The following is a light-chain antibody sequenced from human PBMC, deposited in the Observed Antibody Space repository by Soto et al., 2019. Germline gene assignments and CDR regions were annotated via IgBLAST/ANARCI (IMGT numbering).Light chain of an antibody. V-gene: IGKV1-6*01. J-gene: IGKJ1*01. CDR3: GQFVSSPPRT. Sequence: AIQMTQSPSSLSASIGDRVTITCRASQGNRNDLGWYQQKPGKAPKVLIYASSNLHSGVPSRFSGSGSGTDFTLTISSLQPEDFALYYCGQFVSSPPRTFGQGTKV. CDR1: QGNRND. CDR2: ASS.